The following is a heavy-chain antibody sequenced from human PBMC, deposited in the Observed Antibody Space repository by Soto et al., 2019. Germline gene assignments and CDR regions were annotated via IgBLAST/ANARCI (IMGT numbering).Heavy chain of an antibody. CDR2: IIPILGIA. CDR3: AREGGRSYSSSWSYNWFDP. V-gene: IGHV1-69*04. J-gene: IGHJ5*02. CDR1: GGTFSSYP. Sequence: QVQLVQSGAEVKKPGSSVKVSCKASGGTFSSYPISWVRQAPGQGLEWMGRIIPILGIANYAQKFQGRVTITADKSTSTAYMELSSLRSEDTAVYYCAREGGRSYSSSWSYNWFDPWGQGTLVTVSS. D-gene: IGHD6-13*01.